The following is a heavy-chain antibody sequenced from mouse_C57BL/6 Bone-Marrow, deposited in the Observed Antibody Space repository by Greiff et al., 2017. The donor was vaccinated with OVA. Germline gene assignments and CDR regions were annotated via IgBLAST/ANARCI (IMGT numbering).Heavy chain of an antibody. CDR3: ARYYGSSPGDAMDY. CDR2: IDPEDGET. J-gene: IGHJ4*01. V-gene: IGHV14-2*01. CDR1: GFNIKDYY. D-gene: IGHD1-1*01. Sequence: EVQLQQSGAELVKPGASVKLSCPASGFNIKDYYMHWVKQRTEQGLEWIGRIDPEDGETNYAPKFQGKATITADTSSNTAYLQLSSLTSEDTAVYYCARYYGSSPGDAMDYWGQGTSVTVSS.